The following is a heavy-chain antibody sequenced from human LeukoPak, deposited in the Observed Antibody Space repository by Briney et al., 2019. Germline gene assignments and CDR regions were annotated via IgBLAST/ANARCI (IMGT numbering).Heavy chain of an antibody. Sequence: GGSLRLSCAASGFTFDDYGMSWVRQAPGKGLEWVSGINWNGGSTGYADSVKGRFIISRDNAKNSLYLQMNSLRAEDTALYYCARGTVTTWITGYYYYYYMDVWGKGTTVTVSS. CDR2: INWNGGST. CDR1: GFTFDDYG. V-gene: IGHV3-20*04. CDR3: ARGTVTTWITGYYYYYYMDV. J-gene: IGHJ6*03. D-gene: IGHD4-17*01.